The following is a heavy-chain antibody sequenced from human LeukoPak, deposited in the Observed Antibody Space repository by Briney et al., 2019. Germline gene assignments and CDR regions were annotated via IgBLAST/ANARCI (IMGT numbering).Heavy chain of an antibody. CDR1: GGSFSGYY. CDR3: TRHLRYSSGIDY. V-gene: IGHV4-34*01. D-gene: IGHD6-19*01. J-gene: IGHJ4*02. CDR2: INHSGST. Sequence: SETLSLTCAVYGGSFSGYYWSWIRQPPGKGLEWIEEINHSGSTNYNPSLKSRVTISVDTSKNQFSLKLSSVTAADTAVYYCTRHLRYSSGIDYWGQGTLVTVSS.